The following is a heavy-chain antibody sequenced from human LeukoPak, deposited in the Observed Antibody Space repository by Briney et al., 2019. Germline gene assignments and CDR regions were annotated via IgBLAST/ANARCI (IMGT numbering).Heavy chain of an antibody. CDR2: IYYSGTT. J-gene: IGHJ4*02. D-gene: IGHD4/OR15-4a*01. V-gene: IGHV4-39*01. CDR3: GRRPGEYGGNDFDY. Sequence: PSETLSLTCTVSGGSLNSRSDYWGWIRQPPGKGLEWIGSIYYSGTTHYNPSLKSRVTMPTDTSKNQFSLRLSSVTAADTAVYYCGRRPGEYGGNDFDYWGQGTLVTVSS. CDR1: GGSLNSRSDY.